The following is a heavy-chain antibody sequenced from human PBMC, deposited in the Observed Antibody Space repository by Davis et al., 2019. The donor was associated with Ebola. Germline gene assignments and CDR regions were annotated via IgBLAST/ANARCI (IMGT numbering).Heavy chain of an antibody. CDR2: INHSGTT. D-gene: IGHD4-11*01. V-gene: IGHV4-39*07. Sequence: SETLSLTCTVSGGSISSSSYYWGWIRQAPGTGLEWIGEINHSGTTNYNPSLKSRVTISVDTSKNQFSLKLSSVTAADTAVYYCARVAYSYMDVWGKGTTVTVSS. CDR1: GGSISSSSYY. CDR3: ARVAYSYMDV. J-gene: IGHJ6*03.